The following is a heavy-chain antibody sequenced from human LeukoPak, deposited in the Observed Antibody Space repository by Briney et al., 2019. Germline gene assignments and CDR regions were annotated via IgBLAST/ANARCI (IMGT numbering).Heavy chain of an antibody. CDR2: ISSSGSTI. D-gene: IGHD3-22*01. V-gene: IGHV3-48*03. CDR3: ARAPYYYDSSGYYCGAFDI. CDR1: GFTFSSYE. J-gene: IGHJ3*02. Sequence: GGSLRLSCAASGFTFSSYEMNWVLQAPGKGLEWVSYISSSGSTIFYADSVKGRITISRDNAKNTLYLQMNSLRAEDTAVYYCARAPYYYDSSGYYCGAFDIWGQGTMVTVSS.